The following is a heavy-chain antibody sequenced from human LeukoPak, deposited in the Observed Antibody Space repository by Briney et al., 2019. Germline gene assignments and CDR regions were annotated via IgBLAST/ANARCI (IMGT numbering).Heavy chain of an antibody. CDR1: GFTFSSYA. J-gene: IGHJ2*01. CDR2: ISYDGSNK. Sequence: GGSLRLSCAASGFTFSSYAMHWVRQAPGKGLEWVAVISYDGSNKYYADSVKGRFTISRDNSKNTLYLQMNSLRAEDTAVYYCARDFLYGRKXWYFDLWGRGTLVTVSS. D-gene: IGHD3-16*01. V-gene: IGHV3-30-3*01. CDR3: ARDFLYGRKXWYFDL.